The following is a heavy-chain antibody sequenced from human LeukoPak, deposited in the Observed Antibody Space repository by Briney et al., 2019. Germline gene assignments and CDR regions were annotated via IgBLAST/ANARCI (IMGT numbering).Heavy chain of an antibody. Sequence: GGSLRLSCAASGFTFTTYGMHWVRQAPGKGLEWVAVVSYDGTNKYYADSVKGRFTISRDSSKNTLCLQMNSLRAEDTAVYYCAKGYDSSSWHYFDYWGQGTLVTVSS. D-gene: IGHD6-13*01. V-gene: IGHV3-30*18. CDR3: AKGYDSSSWHYFDY. CDR1: GFTFTTYG. J-gene: IGHJ4*02. CDR2: VSYDGTNK.